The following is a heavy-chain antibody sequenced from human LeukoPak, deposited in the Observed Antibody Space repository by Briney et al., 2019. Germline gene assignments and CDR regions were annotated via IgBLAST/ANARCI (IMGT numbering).Heavy chain of an antibody. CDR1: GGSISSYY. J-gene: IGHJ4*02. V-gene: IGHV4-4*07. CDR2: IYTSGST. D-gene: IGHD6-19*01. Sequence: SETLSLTCTVSGGSISSYYWNWIRQPAGKGLEWVGRIYTSGSTNYNPSLKSRVSMSVDTSKNQFSLKLSSVTAADTAVYYCARGKVVAGTPGQNSWDYWGQGTLVTVSS. CDR3: ARGKVVAGTPGQNSWDY.